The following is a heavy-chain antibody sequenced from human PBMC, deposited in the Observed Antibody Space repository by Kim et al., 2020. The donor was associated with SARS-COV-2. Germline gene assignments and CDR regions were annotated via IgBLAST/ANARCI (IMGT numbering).Heavy chain of an antibody. V-gene: IGHV3-21*01. J-gene: IGHJ4*02. CDR2: SSSYI. Sequence: SSSYIYYADSVKGRFTISRDNAKNSLYLQMNSLRAEDTAVYYCARDTGMCWGQGTLVTVSS. CDR3: ARDTGMC.